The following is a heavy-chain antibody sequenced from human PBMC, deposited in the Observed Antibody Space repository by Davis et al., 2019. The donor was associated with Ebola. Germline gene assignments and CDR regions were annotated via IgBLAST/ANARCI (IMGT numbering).Heavy chain of an antibody. J-gene: IGHJ4*02. CDR2: VYNDGST. Sequence: SETLSLTCTVSGGSISSYYWGWIRQSPGKGLEWIGYVYNDGSTGYNPSLKTRVTISADTSRRQFSLKMNSVTAADTAVYFCATGDRGWYYFDYWGQGTLVTVSS. V-gene: IGHV4-59*01. D-gene: IGHD6-19*01. CDR3: ATGDRGWYYFDY. CDR1: GGSISSYY.